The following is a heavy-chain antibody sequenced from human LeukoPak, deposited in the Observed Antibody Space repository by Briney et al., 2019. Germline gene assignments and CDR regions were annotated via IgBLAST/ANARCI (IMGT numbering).Heavy chain of an antibody. J-gene: IGHJ4*02. D-gene: IGHD3-3*01. CDR3: AREHYDFWSGLTH. V-gene: IGHV4-30-2*01. Sequence: SETLSLTCTVSGGSISSGGYYWSWIRQPPGKGLEWIGYIYHSGSTYYNPSLKSRVTISVDRSKNQFSLKLSSVTAADTAVYYCAREHYDFWSGLTHWGQGTLVTVSS. CDR1: GGSISSGGYY. CDR2: IYHSGST.